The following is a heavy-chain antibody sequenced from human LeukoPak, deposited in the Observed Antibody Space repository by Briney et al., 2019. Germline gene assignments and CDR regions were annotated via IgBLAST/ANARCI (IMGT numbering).Heavy chain of an antibody. D-gene: IGHD1-1*01. CDR3: ARDKIEGPTKLDY. J-gene: IGHJ4*02. V-gene: IGHV3-74*01. Sequence: GGSLRLSCAASGFTFSSYWMHWVRQAPGKGLVWVSRINSDGSSTSYADSVKGRFTISRDNAKNSLYLQMNSLRAEDTAVYYCARDKIEGPTKLDYWGQGILVTVSS. CDR1: GFTFSSYW. CDR2: INSDGSST.